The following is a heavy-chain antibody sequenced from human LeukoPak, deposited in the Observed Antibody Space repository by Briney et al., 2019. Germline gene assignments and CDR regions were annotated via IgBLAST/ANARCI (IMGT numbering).Heavy chain of an antibody. V-gene: IGHV3-7*01. Sequence: GGSLRLSCAASGFTFSSYWMSWVRQAPGKGREWVANIKQDGSEKYYVDSVKGRFTISRDNAKNSLYLQMNSLRAEDTAVYYCARSTYYDIFAPYDYWGQGTLVTVSS. D-gene: IGHD3-9*01. CDR1: GFTFSSYW. J-gene: IGHJ4*02. CDR3: ARSTYYDIFAPYDY. CDR2: IKQDGSEK.